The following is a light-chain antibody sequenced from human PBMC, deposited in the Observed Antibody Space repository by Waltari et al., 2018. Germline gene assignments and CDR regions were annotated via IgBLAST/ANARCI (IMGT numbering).Light chain of an antibody. Sequence: SSELTQDPAVSVAMGQTVRITCQGDSLRSYYANLYQQRPGQAPILVIYDKNNRPSGVPDRFSGSSSHNTGSLTITGAQAEDEASYYCHSRDASGVAGSFGGGTKLTVL. J-gene: IGLJ2*01. CDR1: SLRSYY. V-gene: IGLV3-19*01. CDR2: DKN. CDR3: HSRDASGVAGS.